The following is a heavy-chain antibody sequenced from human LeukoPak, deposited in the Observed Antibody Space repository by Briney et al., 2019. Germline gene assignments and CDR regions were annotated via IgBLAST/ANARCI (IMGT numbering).Heavy chain of an antibody. CDR1: GGTFTSYT. D-gene: IGHD3-22*01. CDR3: ARDDYDSSGSMDY. J-gene: IGHJ4*02. Sequence: SVKVSRKASGGTFTSYTLSWVRQAPGQGLEWMGGIIPIFGTANYAQKFQGRVTITADESTSTAYMELSSLRSEDTAVYYCARDDYDSSGSMDYWGQGTLVTVSS. V-gene: IGHV1-69*13. CDR2: IIPIFGTA.